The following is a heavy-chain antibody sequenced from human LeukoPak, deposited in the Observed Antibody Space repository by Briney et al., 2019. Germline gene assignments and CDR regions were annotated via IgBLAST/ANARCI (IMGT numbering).Heavy chain of an antibody. V-gene: IGHV3-20*04. CDR2: INWNGGST. CDR1: GFTFDDYG. D-gene: IGHD5-12*01. CDR3: ARAGGSDAFDI. J-gene: IGHJ3*02. Sequence: RPGGPLRLSCAASGFTFDDYGMSWVPQAPGRGLEWVSGINWNGGSTGYAGSVKGRFTISRDNAKNSLYLQMNGLRAEDTALYYCARAGGSDAFDIWGQGTMVTVSS.